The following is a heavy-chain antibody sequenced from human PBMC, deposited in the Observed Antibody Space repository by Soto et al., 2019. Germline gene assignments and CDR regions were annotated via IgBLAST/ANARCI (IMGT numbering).Heavy chain of an antibody. D-gene: IGHD3-22*01. CDR1: GYTFTSYG. CDR2: ISAYNGNT. V-gene: IGHV1-18*01. J-gene: IGHJ3*02. Sequence: ASVKVSCKASGYTFTSYGISWVQQAPGQGLEWMGWISAYNGNTNYAQKLQGRVTMTTDTSTSTAYMELRSLRSDDTAVYYCATRARQDMIGGVGGAFDIWGQGTMVTVS. CDR3: ATRARQDMIGGVGGAFDI.